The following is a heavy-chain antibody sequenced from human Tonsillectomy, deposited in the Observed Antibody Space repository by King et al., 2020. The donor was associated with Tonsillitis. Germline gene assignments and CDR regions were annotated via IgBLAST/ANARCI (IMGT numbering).Heavy chain of an antibody. V-gene: IGHV5-51*01. Sequence: VQLVQSGAEVKKPGESLKISCKGSGYSFTSYWIGWVRQMPGKGLELMGIIYPDDSDTRYSPSFQGQVTIPADKSISTAYLQWSGLKASDTAMYYCARGYCSSTICYWYFDVWGRGTLVTVSS. CDR3: ARGYCSSTICYWYFDV. J-gene: IGHJ2*01. CDR1: GYSFTSYW. CDR2: IYPDDSDT. D-gene: IGHD2-2*01.